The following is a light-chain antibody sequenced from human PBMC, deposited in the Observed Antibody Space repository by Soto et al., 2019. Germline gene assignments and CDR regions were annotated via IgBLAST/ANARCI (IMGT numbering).Light chain of an antibody. V-gene: IGLV2-8*01. CDR3: QSYDSSLSGVV. CDR2: EVS. J-gene: IGLJ2*01. CDR1: SSDVGGYNY. Sequence: QSVLTQPPSASGSPGQSVTISCTGTSSDVGGYNYVSWYQQHPGKAPKLMIYEVSKRPSGVPDRFSGSKSGNTASLTVSGLQAEDEADYYCQSYDSSLSGVVFCGGTKVTVL.